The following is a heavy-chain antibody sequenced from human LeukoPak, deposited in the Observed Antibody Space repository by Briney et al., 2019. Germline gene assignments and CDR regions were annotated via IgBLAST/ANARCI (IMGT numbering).Heavy chain of an antibody. D-gene: IGHD3-16*01. CDR2: IYTYNGDT. Sequence: ASVKVSCKASGYTFTSYGISWVRQAPGQGLEWMGWIYTYNGDTNYIQKFQGRVTVTTDTSTTTAYMELRSLRSDDTAVYYCARRGLDYWGQGTLVTVSS. CDR3: ARRGLDY. V-gene: IGHV1-18*01. CDR1: GYTFTSYG. J-gene: IGHJ4*02.